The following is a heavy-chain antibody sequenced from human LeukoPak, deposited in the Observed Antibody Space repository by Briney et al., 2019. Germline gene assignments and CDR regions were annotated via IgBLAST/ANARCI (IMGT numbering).Heavy chain of an antibody. CDR2: INPNGCGT. Sequence: ASVKVSCKASGYTFTSYYMHWVRQAPGQGLAWMGIINPNGCGTTYAQKFQGRVTMTSDTATSTLYMELSSLRSEDTAVYYCAREGPAVAGTSLDYWGQGTLVTVSS. CDR1: GYTFTSYY. V-gene: IGHV1-46*01. J-gene: IGHJ4*02. D-gene: IGHD6-19*01. CDR3: AREGPAVAGTSLDY.